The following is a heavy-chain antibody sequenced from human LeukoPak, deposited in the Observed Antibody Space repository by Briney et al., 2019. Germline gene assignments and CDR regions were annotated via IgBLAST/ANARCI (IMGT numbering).Heavy chain of an antibody. D-gene: IGHD5/OR15-5a*01. CDR1: GGSFSGYY. J-gene: IGHJ4*02. CDR3: ARSVTSLFDY. Sequence: SETLSLTCAVYGGSFSGYYWSWIRQPPGKELEWVGEINHSGSTNYNPSLKSRVTISVDTSKNQFSLKLSSVTAADTAVYYCARSVTSLFDYWGQGTLVTVSS. V-gene: IGHV4-34*01. CDR2: INHSGST.